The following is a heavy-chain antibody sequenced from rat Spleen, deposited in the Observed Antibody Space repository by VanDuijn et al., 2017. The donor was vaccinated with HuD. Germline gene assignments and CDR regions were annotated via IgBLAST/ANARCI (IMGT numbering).Heavy chain of an antibody. V-gene: IGHV5-17*01. J-gene: IGHJ2*01. D-gene: IGHD1-1*01. CDR3: ARHSYSGDYFDY. CDR1: GFTFSDYA. CDR2: IIYDGSST. Sequence: EVQLVESGGGLVQPGNSLKLSCAASGFTFSDYAMAWVRQSPKKGLEWVATIIYDGSSTYYRDSVKGRFTISRDNAKSTLYLQMDSLRSEDTATYYCARHSYSGDYFDYWGQGVMVTVSS.